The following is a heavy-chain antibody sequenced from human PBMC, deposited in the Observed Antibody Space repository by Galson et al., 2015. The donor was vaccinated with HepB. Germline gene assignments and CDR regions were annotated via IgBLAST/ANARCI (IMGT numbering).Heavy chain of an antibody. Sequence: SVKVSCKASGGTFSSYAISWVRQAPGQGLEWMGGIIPIFGTANYAQKFQGRVTITADESTSTAYMELSSLRSEDTAVYYCARDTRGVVIINHYYYYYMDVWGKGTTVTVSS. CDR2: IIPIFGTA. V-gene: IGHV1-69*13. J-gene: IGHJ6*03. CDR3: ARDTRGVVIINHYYYYYMDV. CDR1: GGTFSSYA. D-gene: IGHD3-3*01.